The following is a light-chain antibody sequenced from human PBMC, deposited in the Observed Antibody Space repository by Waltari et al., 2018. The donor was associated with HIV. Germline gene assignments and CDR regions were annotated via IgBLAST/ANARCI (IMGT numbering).Light chain of an antibody. V-gene: IGKV4-1*01. CDR1: QSLLYSSDNKNC. Sequence: DIVMTQSPDSLVVSLGERATINCKSSQSLLYSSDNKNCLAWFHQKPGQPPRLLIFCASTRESGVPDRFSGSGSETNFTLTISSLQAEDVAGYYCHQYCNTPYTFGQGTKVEIK. CDR2: CAS. CDR3: HQYCNTPYT. J-gene: IGKJ2*01.